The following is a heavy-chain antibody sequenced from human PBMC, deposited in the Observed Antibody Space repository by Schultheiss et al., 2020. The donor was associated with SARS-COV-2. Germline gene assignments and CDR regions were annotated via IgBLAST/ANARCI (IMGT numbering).Heavy chain of an antibody. V-gene: IGHV3-48*01. Sequence: GGSLRLSCTGSGFSFSSYSMNWVRQAPGKGLEWVAYINSWSSVIFYAESVKGRFTISRDNSKNTLSLQMNSLRGEDTAVYYCAKFSRGEWLPIDWGQGILVTVSS. CDR2: INSWSSVI. D-gene: IGHD3-3*01. CDR3: AKFSRGEWLPID. CDR1: GFSFSSYS. J-gene: IGHJ4*02.